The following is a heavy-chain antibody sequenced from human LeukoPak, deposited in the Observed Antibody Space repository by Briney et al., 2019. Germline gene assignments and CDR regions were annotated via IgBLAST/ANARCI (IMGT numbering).Heavy chain of an antibody. Sequence: GESLKISCKGSGYRFTSYWIGWVRQLPGKGLEWMGIIYPGDSGTRYSPSFQGQVTFSADKSITTAYLQWSSLKASDTAMYYCARVAEGTTYCGVDCYNYYYYSMDVWGQGTTVTVSS. CDR3: ARVAEGTTYCGVDCYNYYYYSMDV. V-gene: IGHV5-51*01. J-gene: IGHJ6*02. D-gene: IGHD2-21*02. CDR1: GYRFTSYW. CDR2: IYPGDSGT.